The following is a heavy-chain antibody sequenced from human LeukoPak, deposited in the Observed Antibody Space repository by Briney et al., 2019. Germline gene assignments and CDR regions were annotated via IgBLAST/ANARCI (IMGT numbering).Heavy chain of an antibody. V-gene: IGHV4-34*01. Sequence: SETLSLTYAVYGGSFSGYYWSWIRQPPGKGLEWIGEINHSGSTNYNPSLKSRVTISVDTSKNQFSLKLSSVTAADTAVYYYARGGYSSVEFDPWGQGTLVTVSS. CDR3: ARGGYSSVEFDP. CDR1: GGSFSGYY. D-gene: IGHD6-19*01. J-gene: IGHJ5*02. CDR2: INHSGST.